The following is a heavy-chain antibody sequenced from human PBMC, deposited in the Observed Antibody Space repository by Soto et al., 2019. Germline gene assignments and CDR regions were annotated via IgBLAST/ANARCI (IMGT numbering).Heavy chain of an antibody. V-gene: IGHV4-31*03. CDR2: IYYSGST. J-gene: IGHJ4*02. CDR3: ARGLSVTLLDN. D-gene: IGHD4-17*01. CDR1: GGSISTGGYY. Sequence: QVQLQESGPGLVKPSQTLSLTCTVSGGSISTGGYYWTWIRQHPGKGLEWIGYIYYSGSTYYNPSLKSRVTISVDTSKKQFSLKLSSVTAADTAVYYCARGLSVTLLDNWGQGTLVTVSS.